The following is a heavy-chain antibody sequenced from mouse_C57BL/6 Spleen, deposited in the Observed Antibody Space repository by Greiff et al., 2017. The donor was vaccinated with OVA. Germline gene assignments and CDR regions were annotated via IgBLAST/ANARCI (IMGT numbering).Heavy chain of an antibody. CDR3: VRERTGTETFDY. CDR1: GFTFNTYA. CDR2: IRSKSSNYAT. V-gene: IGHV10-3*01. D-gene: IGHD4-1*01. Sequence: EVQVVESGGGLVQPKGSLKLSCAASGFTFNTYAMHWVRQAPGKGLEWVARIRSKSSNYATYYADSVKDRFTISRDDSQSMLYLQMNNLKTEDTAMYYCVRERTGTETFDYWGQGTTLTVSS. J-gene: IGHJ2*01.